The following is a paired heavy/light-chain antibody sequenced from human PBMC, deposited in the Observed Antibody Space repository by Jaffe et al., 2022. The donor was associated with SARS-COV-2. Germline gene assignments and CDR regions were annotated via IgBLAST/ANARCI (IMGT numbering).Light chain of an antibody. Sequence: QSVLTQPPSASGTPGQRVTISCSGSSSNIGSNYVYWYHQLPGTAPKLLIYRNNQRPSGVPDRFSGSKSGTSASLAISGLRSEDEADYYCAAWDDSLSGPVFGGGTKLTVL. J-gene: IGLJ3*02. V-gene: IGLV1-47*01. CDR3: AAWDDSLSGPV. CDR1: SSNIGSNY. CDR2: RNN.
Heavy chain of an antibody. V-gene: IGHV3-64D*09. CDR1: GFAFSTFA. CDR2: ISSNGGST. D-gene: IGHD2-2*01. Sequence: EVQLVESGGGLVQPGGSLRLSCSASGFAFSTFAMHWVRQAPGKGLEYVSGISSNGGSTYYADSVKGRFTISRDNSKNTLYLQMSSLRTEDTAVYYCVKAEVPDATVPWFDPWGQGTLVTVSS. J-gene: IGHJ5*02. CDR3: VKAEVPDATVPWFDP.